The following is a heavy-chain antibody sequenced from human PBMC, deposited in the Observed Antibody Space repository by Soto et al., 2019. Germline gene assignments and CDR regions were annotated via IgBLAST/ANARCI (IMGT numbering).Heavy chain of an antibody. V-gene: IGHV5-51*01. J-gene: IGHJ4*02. CDR2: IYPNDSDI. CDR3: ARSLTCSGGSCGSDY. CDR1: GYRFTNSC. Sequence: PGESLKISCKGSGYRFTNSCIGWVRQMPGKGLEWMGIIYPNDSDIKYSPSFQGQVTISADKSINTAYLQWGSLKASDTGVYYCARSLTCSGGSCGSDYWGQGTLVTVSS. D-gene: IGHD2-15*01.